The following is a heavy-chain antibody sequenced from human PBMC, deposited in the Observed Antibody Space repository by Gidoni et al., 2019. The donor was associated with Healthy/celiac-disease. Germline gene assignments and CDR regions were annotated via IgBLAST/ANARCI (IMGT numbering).Heavy chain of an antibody. Sequence: VQLQESVLGLVKPPHTLPPTCPVSVGSISSRDYYWSWIRQPPGKGLEWIGYIYYSGSTYYNPSLKSRVTISVDTSKNQFSLKLSSVTAADTAVYYCARERGDSSGYKTYYLDYWGQGTLVTVSS. CDR2: IYYSGST. V-gene: IGHV4-30-4*01. CDR3: ARERGDSSGYKTYYLDY. D-gene: IGHD3-22*01. CDR1: VGSISSRDYY. J-gene: IGHJ4*02.